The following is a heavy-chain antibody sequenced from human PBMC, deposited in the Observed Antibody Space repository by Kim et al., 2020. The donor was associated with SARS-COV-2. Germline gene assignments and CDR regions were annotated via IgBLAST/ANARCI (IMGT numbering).Heavy chain of an antibody. D-gene: IGHD3-10*01. CDR3: ARAGMVRGVIGNPDAFDI. Sequence: SVKVSCKASGGTFSSYAISWVRQAPGQGLEWMGGIIPIFGTANYAQKFQGRVTITADESTSTAYMELSSLRSEDTAVYYCARAGMVRGVIGNPDAFDIWGQGTMVTVSS. V-gene: IGHV1-69*13. CDR2: IIPIFGTA. CDR1: GGTFSSYA. J-gene: IGHJ3*02.